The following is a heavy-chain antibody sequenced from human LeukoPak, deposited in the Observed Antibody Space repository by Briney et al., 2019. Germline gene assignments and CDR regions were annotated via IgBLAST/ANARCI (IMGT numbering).Heavy chain of an antibody. CDR1: GFTFSSNS. J-gene: IGHJ5*02. Sequence: GGSLRLSCAASGFTFSSNSLSWVRQAPGKGLEWVSAISGGNGKTYYADSVKGRFTISRDNSKNTLYLQMNSLRAEDTAVYYCAKDRYCSSTSCYTRGNWFDPWGQGTLVTVSS. D-gene: IGHD2-2*02. CDR2: ISGGNGKT. V-gene: IGHV3-23*01. CDR3: AKDRYCSSTSCYTRGNWFDP.